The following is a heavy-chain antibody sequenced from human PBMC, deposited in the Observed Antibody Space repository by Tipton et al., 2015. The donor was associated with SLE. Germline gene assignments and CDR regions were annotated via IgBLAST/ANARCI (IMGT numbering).Heavy chain of an antibody. D-gene: IGHD6-6*01. CDR3: ARDHSSSFYYYYGMDV. V-gene: IGHV4-39*07. J-gene: IGHJ6*02. CDR1: GGSISSSSYY. CDR2: IYYSGST. Sequence: LRLSCTVSGGSISSSSYYWGWIRQPPGKGLEWIGSIYYSGSTYYNPSLKSRVTISVDTSKNQLSLKLSSVTAADTAVYYCARDHSSSFYYYYGMDVWGQGTTVTVSS.